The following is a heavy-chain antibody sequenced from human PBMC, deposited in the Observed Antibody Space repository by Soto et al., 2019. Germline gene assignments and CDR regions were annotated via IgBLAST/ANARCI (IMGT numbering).Heavy chain of an antibody. V-gene: IGHV4-34*01. CDR2: INHRGST. D-gene: IGHD6-6*01. CDR3: ARTSRFDS. CDR1: GGSFGDYY. J-gene: IGHJ4*02. Sequence: SETLSLTCAVYGGSFGDYYWSWVRQPPGKGLEWIGQINHRGSTNYNPSLKSRVTISVDTSKNQFSLKLSSVTAADTAVYYCARTSRFDSWGQGTLVT.